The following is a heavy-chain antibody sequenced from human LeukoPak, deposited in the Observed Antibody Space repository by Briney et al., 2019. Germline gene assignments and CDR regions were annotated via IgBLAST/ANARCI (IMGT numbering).Heavy chain of an antibody. D-gene: IGHD6-19*01. CDR1: GFTFSSYW. Sequence: GGFRRLSCAASGFTFSSYWMSWVRQAPGKGLEWVANIKQDGSEKYYVDSVKGRFTISRDNAKNSLYLQMNSLRAEDTAVYYCARVQYSSGWPTLFDYWGQGTLVTVSS. CDR2: IKQDGSEK. V-gene: IGHV3-7*01. CDR3: ARVQYSSGWPTLFDY. J-gene: IGHJ4*02.